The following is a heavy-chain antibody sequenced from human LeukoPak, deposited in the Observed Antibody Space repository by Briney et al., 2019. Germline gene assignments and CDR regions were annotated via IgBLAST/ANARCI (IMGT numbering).Heavy chain of an antibody. CDR2: ISTSSSSI. CDR1: GFTFSSYS. CDR3: VRGDRYFDH. J-gene: IGHJ4*02. V-gene: IGHV3-48*01. Sequence: GGSLRLSCAASGFTFSSYSMNWVRQAPGKGLERVSYISTSSSSIYYKDSVKGRFTISRDNAKNSLYLQMNSLRAEDTAVYYCVRGDRYFDHWGQGTLVTVSS.